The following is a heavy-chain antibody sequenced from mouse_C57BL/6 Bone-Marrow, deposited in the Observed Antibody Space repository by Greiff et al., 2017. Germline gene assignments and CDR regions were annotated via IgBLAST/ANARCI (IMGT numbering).Heavy chain of an antibody. J-gene: IGHJ3*01. CDR2: IDPEDGDT. CDR1: GFNIKDYY. CDR3: TTPRYYGSSLFAY. Sequence: EVQLQQSGAELVRPGASVKLSCTASGFNIKDYYMHWVKQRPEQGLEWIGRIDPEDGDTEYAPKFQGKATMTADTSSNTAYLQLSSLTSEDTAVYYCTTPRYYGSSLFAYWGQGTLVTVSA. V-gene: IGHV14-1*01. D-gene: IGHD1-1*01.